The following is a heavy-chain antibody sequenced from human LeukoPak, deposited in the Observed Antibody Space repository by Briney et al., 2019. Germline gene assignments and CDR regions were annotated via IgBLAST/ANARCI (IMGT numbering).Heavy chain of an antibody. CDR1: GFTFSSYS. J-gene: IGHJ4*02. CDR2: ISSDSSYI. V-gene: IGHV3-21*01. CDR3: ARDYRRWFDY. Sequence: PGGSLRLSCAASGFTFSSYSMNWARQAPGKGLEWVSSISSDSSYIYYADSVKGRFTISRDNAKNSLYLQMNSLRAEDTAVYYCARDYRRWFDYWGQGTLVTVSS. D-gene: IGHD3-16*02.